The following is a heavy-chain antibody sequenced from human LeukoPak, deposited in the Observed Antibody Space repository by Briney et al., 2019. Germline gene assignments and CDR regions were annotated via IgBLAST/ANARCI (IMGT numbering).Heavy chain of an antibody. CDR1: GFTLGDYA. J-gene: IGHJ4*02. V-gene: IGHV3-49*04. Sequence: GGSLRLSCTASGFTLGDYAMSWVRQAPGKGLEWEGFIRSKAYGGTTEYAASVKGRFTISRDDSKSIAYLQMNSLKTEDTAVYYCTRDFVVVPAAIDLFDYWGQGTLVTVSS. D-gene: IGHD2-2*01. CDR3: TRDFVVVPAAIDLFDY. CDR2: IRSKAYGGTT.